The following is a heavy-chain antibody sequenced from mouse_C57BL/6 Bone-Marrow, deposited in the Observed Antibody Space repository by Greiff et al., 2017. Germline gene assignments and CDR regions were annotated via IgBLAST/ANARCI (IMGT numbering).Heavy chain of an antibody. Sequence: EVQLQESGPVLVKPGASVKMSCKASGYTFTDYYMNWVKQSHGKSLEWIGVINPYNGGTSYNQKFKGKATLTVAKSSSTAYMELNSLTSEDSAVXYCARRLSFDYWGQGTTLTVSS. D-gene: IGHD6-1*01. CDR1: GYTFTDYY. J-gene: IGHJ2*01. CDR3: ARRLSFDY. V-gene: IGHV1-19*01. CDR2: INPYNGGT.